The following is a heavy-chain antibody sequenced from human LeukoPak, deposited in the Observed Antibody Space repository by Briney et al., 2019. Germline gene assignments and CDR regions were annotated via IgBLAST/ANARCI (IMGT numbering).Heavy chain of an antibody. Sequence: PSETLSLTCTVSGGSINGYSWSWIRQPAGKGLEWIGRIYTSGSTNYNPSLKSRVTMSVDTSKNQFSLKLSSVTAADTAVYYCARVRWPNAFDIWGQGTMVTVSS. CDR2: IYTSGST. J-gene: IGHJ3*02. CDR1: GGSINGYS. CDR3: ARVRWPNAFDI. V-gene: IGHV4-4*07. D-gene: IGHD6-13*01.